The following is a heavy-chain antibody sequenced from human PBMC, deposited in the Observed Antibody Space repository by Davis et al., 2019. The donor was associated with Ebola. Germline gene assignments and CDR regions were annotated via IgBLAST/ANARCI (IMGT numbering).Heavy chain of an antibody. CDR1: GFTFSSYS. V-gene: IGHV3-21*01. Sequence: GGSLRLSCAASGFTFSSYSMNWVRQAPGKGLEWVSSISSSSSYIYYADSVKGRFTISRDNSKNTLYLQMNSLRAEDTAVYYCAKDKRSDIVVVVAATWGQGTLVTVSS. CDR3: AKDKRSDIVVVVAAT. CDR2: ISSSSSYI. J-gene: IGHJ5*02. D-gene: IGHD2-15*01.